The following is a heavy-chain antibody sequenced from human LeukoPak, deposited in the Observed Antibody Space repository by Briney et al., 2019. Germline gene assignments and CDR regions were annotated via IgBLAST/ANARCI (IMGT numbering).Heavy chain of an antibody. CDR3: AAPMGPGYSHADWFDP. D-gene: IGHD2-15*01. CDR1: GGSISSSSYY. Sequence: PSETLSLTCTVSGGSISSSSYYWGWIRQPPGKGLEWIGSIYYSGSTYYNPSLKSRVTISVDTSKNQFSLKLSSVTAADTAVYYCAAPMGPGYSHADWFDPWGQGTLVTVSS. V-gene: IGHV4-39*01. J-gene: IGHJ5*02. CDR2: IYYSGST.